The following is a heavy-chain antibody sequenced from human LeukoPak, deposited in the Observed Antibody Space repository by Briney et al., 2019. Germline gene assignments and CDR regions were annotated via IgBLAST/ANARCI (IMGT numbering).Heavy chain of an antibody. CDR3: ARASGTYAWFDP. V-gene: IGHV3-74*01. CDR2: INTHGSTT. Sequence: PGGSLRLSCAASGFTFTNYRMHWVRRAPGKGLVSVSHINTHGSTTSYADSVKGRFTISRDNDKKRLYLQMNSLRAEDHAVYNFARASGTYAWFDPWGQGRLVTVSS. J-gene: IGHJ5*02. D-gene: IGHD1-26*01. CDR1: GFTFTNYR.